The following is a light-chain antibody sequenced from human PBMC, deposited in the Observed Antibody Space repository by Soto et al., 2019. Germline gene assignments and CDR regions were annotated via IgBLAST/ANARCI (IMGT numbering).Light chain of an antibody. CDR1: QSVRSN. CDR3: QQRSNWPPTWT. CDR2: GAS. Sequence: EIVMTQSPATLSVSPVERATLSFRASQSVRSNLAWYQQKPGQAPRLLIYGASTRATGIPARFSGSGSGTDFTLTISSLEPEDFAVYYCQQRSNWPPTWTFGQGTKVDIK. J-gene: IGKJ1*01. V-gene: IGKV3-11*01.